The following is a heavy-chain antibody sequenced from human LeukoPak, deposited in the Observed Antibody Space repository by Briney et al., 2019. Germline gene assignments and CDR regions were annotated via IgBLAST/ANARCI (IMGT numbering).Heavy chain of an antibody. V-gene: IGHV4-39*01. CDR3: ARQGYGRSSFFDH. J-gene: IGHJ4*02. CDR1: GDSVSTNLYY. CDR2: RFHSGTT. D-gene: IGHD6-6*01. Sequence: SETLSLTCTVSGDSVSTNLYYWGWIRQPPGKGLEWIGNRFHSGTTYYIPSLKSRVSISGDTSKNQFSLKLNTVTAADTAVYYCARQGYGRSSFFDHWGQGTLVTVSS.